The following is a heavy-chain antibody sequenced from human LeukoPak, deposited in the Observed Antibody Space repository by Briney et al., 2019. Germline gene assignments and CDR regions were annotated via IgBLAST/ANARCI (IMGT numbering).Heavy chain of an antibody. D-gene: IGHD3-16*01. V-gene: IGHV4-34*01. J-gene: IGHJ5*01. CDR1: GGSFSDYY. Sequence: PSETLSLTCVVFGGSFSDYYWSWIRQPPGKGLEWIGEINPSGSTNYNPSLKSRVTISIHTSTNQFSLRLSSVTAADTAVYYCVRHSYQLGLGNWFDSWGQGTLVTVSS. CDR2: INPSGST. CDR3: VRHSYQLGLGNWFDS.